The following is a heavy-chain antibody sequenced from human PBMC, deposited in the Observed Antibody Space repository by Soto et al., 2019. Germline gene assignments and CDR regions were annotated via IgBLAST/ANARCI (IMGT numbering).Heavy chain of an antibody. Sequence: LRLSCAASGFTFGSYGMHWVRQAPGKGLEWVAVIWYDGSNKYYADSVKGRFTISRDNSKNTLYLQMNSLRAEDTAVYYCARCPEGRYGRDVWSKGTTGTVSS. V-gene: IGHV3-33*01. J-gene: IGHJ6*04. CDR2: IWYDGSNK. CDR1: GFTFGSYG. CDR3: ARCPEGRYGRDV.